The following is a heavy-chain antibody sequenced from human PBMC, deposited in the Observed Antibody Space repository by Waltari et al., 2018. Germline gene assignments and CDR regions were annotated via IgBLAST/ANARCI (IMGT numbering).Heavy chain of an antibody. D-gene: IGHD3-22*01. V-gene: IGHV1-2*02. CDR3: TRDGVRAGIVDQ. Sequence: QVQLVQSGAEVKKPGASGKVSCKASGYTFTGYYMHWVRQAPGQGLEWMGWIDPHSGGTNYAQKFQGRVTMTRDMSISTGYMELSRLTSDDTAVYFCTRDGVRAGIVDQWGQGTLVTVSS. CDR2: IDPHSGGT. J-gene: IGHJ4*02. CDR1: GYTFTGYY.